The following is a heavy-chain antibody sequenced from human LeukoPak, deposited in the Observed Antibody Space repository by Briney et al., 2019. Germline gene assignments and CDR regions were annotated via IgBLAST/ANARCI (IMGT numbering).Heavy chain of an antibody. CDR2: IYYSGST. V-gene: IGHV4-39*01. J-gene: IGHJ4*02. D-gene: IGHD5-18*01. CDR3: ARLRGYSYGYVDY. Sequence: PSETLSLTCTVSGGSSSSSRYYWGWIRQPPGKGLEWIGSIYYSGSTYYNPSLNSRVTISVDTSKNQFSLKLSSVTAPDTAVYYCARLRGYSYGYVDYWGQGTLVTVSS. CDR1: GGSSSSSRYY.